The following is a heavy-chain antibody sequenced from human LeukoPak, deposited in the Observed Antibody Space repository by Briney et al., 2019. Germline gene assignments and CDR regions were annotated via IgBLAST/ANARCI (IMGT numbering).Heavy chain of an antibody. D-gene: IGHD3-9*01. J-gene: IGHJ4*02. V-gene: IGHV1-2*02. CDR2: INPDSGGT. CDR1: GYTFTGYY. Sequence: ASVKVSCKASGYTFTGYYMHWVRQAPGQGLEWMGWINPDSGGTIYAQSFQGRVTMTRDTSISTAYMELSSLRSDDTAVYYCASGPGSLNFDWLSYYFDYWGQGTLVTVSS. CDR3: ASGPGSLNFDWLSYYFDY.